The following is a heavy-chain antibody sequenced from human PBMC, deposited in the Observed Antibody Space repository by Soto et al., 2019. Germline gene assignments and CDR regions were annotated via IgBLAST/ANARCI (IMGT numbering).Heavy chain of an antibody. CDR3: RGVTGRGPGSGRPRMDV. CDR1: GGSFSGYY. CDR2: INHSGST. J-gene: IGHJ6*02. V-gene: IGHV4-34*01. Sequence: QVQLQQWGAGLLKPSETLSLTCAVYGGSFSGYYWSWIRQPPGKGLEWIGEINHSGSTNYNPSLTSRVTISVDTSKNQFSLKLSSVTAADTAVYYCRGVTGRGPGSGRPRMDVWGQGTTVTVSS. D-gene: IGHD3-10*01.